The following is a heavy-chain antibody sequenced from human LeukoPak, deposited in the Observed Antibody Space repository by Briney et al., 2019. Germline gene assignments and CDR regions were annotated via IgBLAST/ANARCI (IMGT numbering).Heavy chain of an antibody. Sequence: ASVKLSCTASGYTFTGYYINWVRQAPGQGLECMGWINPNSGVTNYAQKFQGRVSMTRDTSITTAYMELSRLTSDDTAVYYCASLTNYQRTDFDYWGQGTLVTVSS. CDR3: ASLTNYQRTDFDY. V-gene: IGHV1-2*02. D-gene: IGHD4/OR15-4a*01. J-gene: IGHJ4*02. CDR2: INPNSGVT. CDR1: GYTFTGYY.